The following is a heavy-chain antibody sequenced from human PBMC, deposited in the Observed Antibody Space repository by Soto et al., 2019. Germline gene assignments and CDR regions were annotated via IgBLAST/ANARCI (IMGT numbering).Heavy chain of an antibody. V-gene: IGHV1-46*01. CDR1: GYTFTSCY. J-gene: IGHJ4*02. D-gene: IGHD2-2*01. CDR2: INPSGGST. Sequence: ASVKVSCKASGYTFTSCYMHWVRQAPGQGLEWMGIINPSGGSTSYAQKFQGRVTMTRDTSTSTVYMELSSLRSEDTAVYYCARDPFDIVVVPTYYFDYCGQGNLDTVSS. CDR3: ARDPFDIVVVPTYYFDY.